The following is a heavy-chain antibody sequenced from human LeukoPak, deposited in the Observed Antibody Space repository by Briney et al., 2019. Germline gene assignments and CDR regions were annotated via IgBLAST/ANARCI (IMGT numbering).Heavy chain of an antibody. J-gene: IGHJ4*02. D-gene: IGHD3-10*01. CDR2: INPSGGST. Sequence: ASVKVSCKASGYTFTSYYMHWVRQAPGQGLEWMGIINPSGGSTSYAQKFQGRVTMTRDMSTCTVYMELSSLRSEDTAVYYCASTGSGSYYVLDYWGQGTLVTVSS. V-gene: IGHV1-46*01. CDR1: GYTFTSYY. CDR3: ASTGSGSYYVLDY.